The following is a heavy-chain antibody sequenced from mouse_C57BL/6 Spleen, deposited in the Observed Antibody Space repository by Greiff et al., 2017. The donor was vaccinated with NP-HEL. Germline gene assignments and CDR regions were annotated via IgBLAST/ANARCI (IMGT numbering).Heavy chain of an antibody. CDR1: GFTFSDYG. CDR3: ARGQLRLYFDY. CDR2: ISSGSSNL. J-gene: IGHJ2*01. Sequence: EVKLVESGGGLVKPGGSLKLSCAASGFTFSDYGMHWVRQAPEKGLEWVAYISSGSSNLYYADTVKGRFTISRDNAKNTLFLQMTSLRSEDTAMYYCARGQLRLYFDYWGQGTTLTVSS. V-gene: IGHV5-17*01. D-gene: IGHD3-2*02.